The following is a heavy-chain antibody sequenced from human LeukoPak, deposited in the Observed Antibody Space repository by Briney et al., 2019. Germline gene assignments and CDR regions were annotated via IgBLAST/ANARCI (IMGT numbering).Heavy chain of an antibody. CDR2: IWYDGSNK. D-gene: IGHD2-21*02. CDR3: ARVRAAYCGGDCYSGAFDI. V-gene: IGHV3-33*01. Sequence: GGSLRLSCAASGFTFSSYGMHWVRQAPGKGLEWVAVIWYDGSNKYYADSVKGRFTISRDNSKDTLYLQMNSLRAEDTAVYYCARVRAAYCGGDCYSGAFDIWGQGTMVTVSS. CDR1: GFTFSSYG. J-gene: IGHJ3*02.